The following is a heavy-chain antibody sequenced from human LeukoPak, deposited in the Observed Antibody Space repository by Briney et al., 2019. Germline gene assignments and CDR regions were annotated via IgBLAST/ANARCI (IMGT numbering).Heavy chain of an antibody. CDR2: ISSSSGGT. J-gene: IGHJ6*03. CDR3: AKLGASQHYYYYMDV. CDR1: GFTFSSYV. Sequence: PGGSLRLSCAASGFTFSSYVMTWVRQAPGKGLEWVSTISSSSGGTYYADSVKGRFIISRDNSKNTLYLQMNSLRAEDTAVYYCAKLGASQHYYYYMDVWGKGTTVTVSS. D-gene: IGHD2-2*01. V-gene: IGHV3-23*01.